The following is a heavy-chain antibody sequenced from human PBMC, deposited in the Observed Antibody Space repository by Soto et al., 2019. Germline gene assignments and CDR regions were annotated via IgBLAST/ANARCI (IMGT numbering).Heavy chain of an antibody. D-gene: IGHD3-3*01. V-gene: IGHV4-30-4*01. CDR3: ARGGLYDLWSGLFD. CDR1: GASVTSGDYY. Sequence: PSETLSLTCSVSGASVTSGDYYWNWIRQTPGTGLEWLGYMHDSGTTSYNPSLKSRVTISRDTSKNQFSLKLTSVSAADTAAYFCARGGLYDLWSGLFDWGQGIRVTVSS. CDR2: MHDSGTT. J-gene: IGHJ4*02.